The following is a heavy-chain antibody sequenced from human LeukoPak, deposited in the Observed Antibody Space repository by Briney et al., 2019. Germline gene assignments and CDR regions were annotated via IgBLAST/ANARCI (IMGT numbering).Heavy chain of an antibody. Sequence: SETLSLTCAVYGGSFSGYYWSWIRQPPRKGLEWIGEINHSGSTNYNPSLKSRVTISVDTSKNQFSLKLSSVTAADTAVYYCARAGGDGDYVESPNYYYYGMDVWGQGTTVTVSS. CDR2: INHSGST. V-gene: IGHV4-34*01. D-gene: IGHD4-17*01. CDR3: ARAGGDGDYVESPNYYYYGMDV. CDR1: GGSFSGYY. J-gene: IGHJ6*02.